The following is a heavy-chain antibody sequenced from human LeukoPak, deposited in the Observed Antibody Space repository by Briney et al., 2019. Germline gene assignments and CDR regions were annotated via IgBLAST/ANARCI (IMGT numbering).Heavy chain of an antibody. CDR3: ARDRYGDRGGIFDY. D-gene: IGHD4-17*01. J-gene: IGHJ4*02. CDR1: GDSISSSSYY. CDR2: IYYSGRT. V-gene: IGHV4-39*07. Sequence: SETLSLTCTVSGDSISSSSYYWGWIRQPPGKGLEWIGTIYYSGRTYYNPSLKSRVTISLDTSKNHFSLKLSFVTAADTAVYYCARDRYGDRGGIFDYWGQGTLVTVSS.